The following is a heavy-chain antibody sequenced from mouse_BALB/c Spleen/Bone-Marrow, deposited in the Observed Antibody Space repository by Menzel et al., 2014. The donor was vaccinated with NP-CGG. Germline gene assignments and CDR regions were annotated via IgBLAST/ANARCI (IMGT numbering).Heavy chain of an antibody. Sequence: QVHVKQSGPELVRPGASVKMSCKASDYTFTSYWMHWVRQRPGQGLEWIGMIDPSNSETRLNQKFKDKATLNVDKSSNTAYMHLSSLTSEDSAVYYCARTFQPRRAMDYWGQGSSVTVSS. J-gene: IGHJ4*01. CDR1: DYTFTSYW. CDR2: IDPSNSET. V-gene: IGHV1-74*01. D-gene: IGHD6-1*01. CDR3: ARTFQPRRAMDY.